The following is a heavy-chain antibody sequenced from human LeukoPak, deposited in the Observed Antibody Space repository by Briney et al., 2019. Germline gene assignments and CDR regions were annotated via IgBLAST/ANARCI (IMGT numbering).Heavy chain of an antibody. D-gene: IGHD5-12*01. CDR1: GYTFTGYY. V-gene: IGHV1-2*02. J-gene: IGHJ4*02. Sequence: ASVKVSCKASGYTFTGYYMHWVRQAPGQGLEWMGWINPNSGGTNYAQKFQGRVTMTRDTSISTAYMELSRLRSDDTAVYYCAREYSGYDWISQSLDYWGQGTLVTVSS. CDR3: AREYSGYDWISQSLDY. CDR2: INPNSGGT.